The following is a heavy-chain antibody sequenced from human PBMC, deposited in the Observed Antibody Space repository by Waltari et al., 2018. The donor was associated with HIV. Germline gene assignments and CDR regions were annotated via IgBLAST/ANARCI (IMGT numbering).Heavy chain of an antibody. D-gene: IGHD6-19*01. J-gene: IGHJ4*02. CDR2: ISGRGTST. CDR1: GLTFSDYY. CDR3: ASKSTGWYAD. Sequence: QVQLVESGGGLVKPGGSLRLSCAASGLTFSDYYMSWIRQAPGKGLEWVSYISGRGTSTYYIGSVKGRFTISRDNARDSVYLQMSNLRPEDTAVYYCASKSTGWYADWGQGTLVTVSS. V-gene: IGHV3-11*01.